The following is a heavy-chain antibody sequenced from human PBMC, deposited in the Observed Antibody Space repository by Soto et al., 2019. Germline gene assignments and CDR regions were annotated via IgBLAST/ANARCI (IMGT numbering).Heavy chain of an antibody. D-gene: IGHD4-17*01. CDR3: ATQPAYGDSRKIDY. CDR2: ISYDGSNK. V-gene: IGHV3-30*03. J-gene: IGHJ4*02. CDR1: GFTFSSYG. Sequence: GGSLRLSCAASGFTFSSYGMHWVRQAPGKGLEWVAVISYDGSNKYYADSVKGRFTISRDNSKNTLYLQMNSLRAEDTAVYYCATQPAYGDSRKIDYWGQGTLVTVSS.